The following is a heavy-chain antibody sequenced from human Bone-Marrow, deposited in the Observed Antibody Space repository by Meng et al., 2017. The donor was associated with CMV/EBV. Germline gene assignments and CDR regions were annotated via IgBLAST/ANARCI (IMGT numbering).Heavy chain of an antibody. Sequence: GSLRLSCAVYGGSFSGYYWSWIRQPPGKGLEWIGEINHSGSTNYNPSLKSRVTISVDTSKNQFSLKLSSVTAADTAVYYCATNSQSIAARRNWYYFDYWGQGTLVTVSS. J-gene: IGHJ4*02. CDR1: GGSFSGYY. D-gene: IGHD6-6*01. CDR3: ATNSQSIAARRNWYYFDY. CDR2: INHSGST. V-gene: IGHV4-34*01.